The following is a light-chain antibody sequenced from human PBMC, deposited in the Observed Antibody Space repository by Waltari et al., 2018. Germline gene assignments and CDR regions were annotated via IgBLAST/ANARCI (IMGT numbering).Light chain of an antibody. CDR2: DVS. CDR1: SSDAGFYNY. V-gene: IGLV2-14*01. CDR3: NSYAGSSSWV. J-gene: IGLJ3*02. Sequence: QSALTQPASVSGSPGQSITIPCTGTSSDAGFYNYVSWYQQHPGQAPKLMIYDVSERPSGVSNRFSGSKSGNTASLTISGLQAEDEADYYCNSYAGSSSWVFGGGTKLTVL.